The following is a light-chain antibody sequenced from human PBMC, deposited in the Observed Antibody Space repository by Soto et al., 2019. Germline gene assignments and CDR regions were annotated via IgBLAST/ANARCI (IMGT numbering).Light chain of an antibody. CDR1: RSVSSY. V-gene: IGKV3-15*01. CDR3: QQYHHWPPLT. J-gene: IGKJ4*01. Sequence: MVLTQSPATLSLSRLEIASVSFRASRSVSSYLAWYQQKFGQAPRLLIYDASTRATGIPARFSGSGSGTDFTLTISSLQSADFAVYYCQQYHHWPPLTFGGGTKVDIK. CDR2: DAS.